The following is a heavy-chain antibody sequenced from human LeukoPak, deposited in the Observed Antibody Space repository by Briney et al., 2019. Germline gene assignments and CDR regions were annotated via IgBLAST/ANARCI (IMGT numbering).Heavy chain of an antibody. CDR1: GGSISSAGFY. CDR3: ARYDSSGYSQDAFDI. J-gene: IGHJ3*02. D-gene: IGHD3-22*01. V-gene: IGHV4-31*03. CDR2: IYYSGTT. Sequence: SETLSLTCTVSGGSISSAGFYWSWIRQHPGKGLEWIGYIYYSGTTYYNPSLKSRLTISVDTSKNQFSLKLSSVTAVDTAVYYCARYDSSGYSQDAFDIWGQGTMVTVSS.